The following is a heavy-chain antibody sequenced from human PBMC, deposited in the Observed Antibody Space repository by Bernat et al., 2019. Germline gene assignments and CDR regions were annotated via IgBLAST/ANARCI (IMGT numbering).Heavy chain of an antibody. CDR3: ANELRSSENWFDP. D-gene: IGHD4-17*01. J-gene: IGHJ5*02. CDR2: IGGRGFSP. CDR1: AFTFSTYA. V-gene: IGHV3-23*01. Sequence: VHLLESGGGLVQPGGSLRLSCSASAFTFSTYAMNWVRQAPGKGLEWVSTIGGRGFSPCYPDSLKGRFTISRDNSKNTPSLQMNSLSAEDTAVYYCANELRSSENWFDPWGQGTLVTVSS.